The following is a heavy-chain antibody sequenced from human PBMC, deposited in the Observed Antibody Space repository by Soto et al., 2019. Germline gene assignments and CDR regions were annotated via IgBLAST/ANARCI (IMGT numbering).Heavy chain of an antibody. V-gene: IGHV5-51*01. CDR2: IYPSDSDT. D-gene: IGHD1-26*01. J-gene: IGHJ4*02. Sequence: GESLKISCKSSGYNFTSYWIVLVRQMPGKGLEWVGIIYPSDSDTRYSPSFQGQVTISADKSISTAYLQWSSLKASDTAIYYCARPFIVGTTAFGYWGQGTLVTVSS. CDR3: ARPFIVGTTAFGY. CDR1: GYNFTSYW.